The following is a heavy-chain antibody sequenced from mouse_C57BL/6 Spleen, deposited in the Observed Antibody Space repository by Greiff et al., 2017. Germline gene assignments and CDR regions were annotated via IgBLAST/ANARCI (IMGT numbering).Heavy chain of an antibody. V-gene: IGHV1-42*01. CDR1: GYSFTGYY. CDR3: VWYFDV. CDR2: INPSTGGT. Sequence: VQLQQSGPELVKPGASVKISCKASGYSFTGYYMNWVKQSPEKSLEWIGEINPSTGGTTYNQKFKAKATLTVDKSSSTAYMQLKSLTSEDSAVYYCVWYFDVWGTGTTVTVSS. J-gene: IGHJ1*03.